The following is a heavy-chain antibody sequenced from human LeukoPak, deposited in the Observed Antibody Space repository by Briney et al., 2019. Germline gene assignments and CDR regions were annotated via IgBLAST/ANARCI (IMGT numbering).Heavy chain of an antibody. V-gene: IGHV3-20*04. D-gene: IGHD2-2*01. J-gene: IGHJ6*02. Sequence: GVSLRLSCAASGFTFDDYGMSWVRQAPGKGLEWVSGFNWNGGSTGYADSVKGRYTISRDNAKNSLYLQMNSLRGEDTALYYCARVGGCSSTSCYGYYYYGMDVWGQGTTVTVSS. CDR2: FNWNGGST. CDR1: GFTFDDYG. CDR3: ARVGGCSSTSCYGYYYYGMDV.